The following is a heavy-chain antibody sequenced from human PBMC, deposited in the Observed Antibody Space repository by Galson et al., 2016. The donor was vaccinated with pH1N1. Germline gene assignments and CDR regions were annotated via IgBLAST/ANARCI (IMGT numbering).Heavy chain of an antibody. D-gene: IGHD3-10*01. V-gene: IGHV3-74*01. Sequence: SLRLSCAASGFTFSRDWFHWVRQAPGKGLVWVSRINRDGTTIDYADSVKGRFTISRDNAKNTLYLEMSSLRAEDTAVYYCARDCFGPQDYWGHGTLVTVSS. CDR2: INRDGTTI. CDR1: GFTFSRDW. CDR3: ARDCFGPQDY. J-gene: IGHJ4*01.